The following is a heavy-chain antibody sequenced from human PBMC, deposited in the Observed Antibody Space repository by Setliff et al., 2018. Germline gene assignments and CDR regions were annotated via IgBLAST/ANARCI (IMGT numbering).Heavy chain of an antibody. Sequence: GGSLRLSCVASGFSFSNYYMSWVRQAPGKGLEWVANIKEDGSEEYYVDSVKGRFTISRDNAKNSVFLQMNSLRPEDTAVYYCARTCSGSGCYAGLESWGQGTPVTVSS. J-gene: IGHJ4*02. CDR2: IKEDGSEE. CDR3: ARTCSGSGCYAGLES. D-gene: IGHD2-15*01. CDR1: GFSFSNYY. V-gene: IGHV3-7*01.